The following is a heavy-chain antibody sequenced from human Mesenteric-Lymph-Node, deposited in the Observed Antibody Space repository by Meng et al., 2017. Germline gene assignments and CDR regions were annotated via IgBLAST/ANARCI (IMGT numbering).Heavy chain of an antibody. D-gene: IGHD4-11*01. CDR3: ARRGGLQYDFDY. CDR2: IYPGDSDT. V-gene: IGHV5-51*01. CDR1: RYNFATYW. Sequence: GESLKISCKASRYNFATYWIGWVRQMPGKGLEWMGIIYPGDSDTRYSPSFQGQVTISADKSISTAYLQWSSLKASDTAMYYCARRGGLQYDFDYWGHGTLVTVSS. J-gene: IGHJ4*01.